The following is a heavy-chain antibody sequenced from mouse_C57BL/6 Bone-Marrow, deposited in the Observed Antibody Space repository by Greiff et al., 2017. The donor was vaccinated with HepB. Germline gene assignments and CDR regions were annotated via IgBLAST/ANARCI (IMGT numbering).Heavy chain of an antibody. Sequence: VMLVESEGGLVQPGSSMKLSCTASGFTFSDYYMAWVRQVPEKGLEWVANINYDGSSTYYLDSLKSRFIISRDNAKNILYLQMSSLKSEDTATYYCARDGFYYGSLDYWGQGTTLTVSS. CDR1: GFTFSDYY. D-gene: IGHD1-1*01. CDR3: ARDGFYYGSLDY. CDR2: INYDGSST. J-gene: IGHJ2*01. V-gene: IGHV5-16*01.